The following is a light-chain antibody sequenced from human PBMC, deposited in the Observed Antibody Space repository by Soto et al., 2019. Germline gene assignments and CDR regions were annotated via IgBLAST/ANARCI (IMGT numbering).Light chain of an antibody. V-gene: IGKV1-12*01. CDR2: AAS. CDR1: QSVSTR. J-gene: IGKJ1*01. CDR3: QQANSFPQT. Sequence: DITMTQSPSSLSASVGDRVTILCRASQSVSTRLAWYQQKPGKAPKVLIYAASSLQSWVPSRFSGSGSGTDFTLTISSLQPEDFATYYCQQANSFPQTFGQGTKVDIK.